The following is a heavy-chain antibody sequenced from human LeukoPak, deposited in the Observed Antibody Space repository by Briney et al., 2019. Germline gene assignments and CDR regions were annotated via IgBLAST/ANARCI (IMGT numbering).Heavy chain of an antibody. Sequence: ASVKVSCKASGYTFTGYYMHWVRQAPGQGLEWMGRINPNSGGTNYAQKFQGRVTTTRDTSISTAYMELSRLRSDDTAVYYCAAIAAAGTNYYYGMDVWGQGTTVTVSS. D-gene: IGHD6-13*01. V-gene: IGHV1-2*06. CDR1: GYTFTGYY. CDR2: INPNSGGT. CDR3: AAIAAAGTNYYYGMDV. J-gene: IGHJ6*02.